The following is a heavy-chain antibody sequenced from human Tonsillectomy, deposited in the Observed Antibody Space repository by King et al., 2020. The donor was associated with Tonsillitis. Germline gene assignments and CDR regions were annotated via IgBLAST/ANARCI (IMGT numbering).Heavy chain of an antibody. V-gene: IGHV1-8*01. CDR2: NLNNGNT. Sequence: VQLVQSGAEVKKPGASVKVSCKASGYTLSSYDINWVRQAPGQGLEWMGWNLNNGNTDYASKFQGRVTMTRNISTSIVYMELRGLTSEDTAVYYCARGLKEWLASPPANRYYGLDVWGRGTTVIVSS. D-gene: IGHD3-16*02. J-gene: IGHJ6*02. CDR3: ARGLKEWLASPPANRYYGLDV. CDR1: GYTLSSYD.